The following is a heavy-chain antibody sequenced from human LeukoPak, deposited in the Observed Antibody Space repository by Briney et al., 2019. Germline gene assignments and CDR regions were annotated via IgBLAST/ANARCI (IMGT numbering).Heavy chain of an antibody. CDR3: AKSRSRRGDSNWFDP. D-gene: IGHD2-21*02. J-gene: IGHJ5*02. CDR1: GFTFSSYA. Sequence: PGGSLRLSCAASGFTFSSYAMSWVRQAPGKGLEWVSAISGSGGSTYYADSVKGRFTISRDNSKNTLYLQMNSLRAEDTAVYYCAKSRSRRGDSNWFDPWGQGTLVTVSS. CDR2: ISGSGGST. V-gene: IGHV3-23*01.